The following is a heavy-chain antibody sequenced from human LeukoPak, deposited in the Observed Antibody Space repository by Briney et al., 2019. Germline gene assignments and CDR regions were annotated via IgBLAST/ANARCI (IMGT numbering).Heavy chain of an antibody. CDR3: ARVGATTLHDY. CDR2: IYYSGST. CDR1: GGSISSYY. Sequence: SETLSLTCTVSGGSISSYYWSWIRQPPGKGLEWIGYIYYSGSTNYNPSLKSRVTISVDTSKNQFSLKLSSVTAADTAVYYCARVGATTLHDYWGQGTLVTVSS. V-gene: IGHV4-59*01. D-gene: IGHD1-26*01. J-gene: IGHJ4*02.